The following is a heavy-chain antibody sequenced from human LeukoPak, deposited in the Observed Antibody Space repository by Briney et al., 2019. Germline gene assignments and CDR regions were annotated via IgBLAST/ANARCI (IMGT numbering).Heavy chain of an antibody. CDR3: VKLDYDYVWRGRDF. D-gene: IGHD3-16*01. CDR1: GFAFSSYA. Sequence: PGGSLRLSCAASGFAFSSYAMSWVRQAPGKGLEWVSAISGSGGSTYYADSVKGRFTISRDNSKNTLYLQMNSLRAEDTAVYYCVKLDYDYVWRGRDFWGQGTLVTVSS. V-gene: IGHV3-23*01. J-gene: IGHJ4*02. CDR2: ISGSGGST.